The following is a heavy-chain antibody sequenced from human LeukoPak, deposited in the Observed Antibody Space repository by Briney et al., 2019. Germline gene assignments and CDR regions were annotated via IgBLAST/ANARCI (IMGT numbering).Heavy chain of an antibody. Sequence: ASVKVSCEASGYTFTGYYMHWVRQAPGQGLEWMGRINPSSGGTNYAQKFQGRVTMTRDTSISTAYMELSRLRSDDTAVYYCASPYLGYCSGGSCYFDAFDIWGQGTMVTVSS. D-gene: IGHD2-15*01. J-gene: IGHJ3*02. CDR3: ASPYLGYCSGGSCYFDAFDI. CDR1: GYTFTGYY. V-gene: IGHV1-2*06. CDR2: INPSSGGT.